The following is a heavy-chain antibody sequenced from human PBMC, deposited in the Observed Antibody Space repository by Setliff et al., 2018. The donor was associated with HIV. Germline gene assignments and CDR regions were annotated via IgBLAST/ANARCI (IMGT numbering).Heavy chain of an antibody. CDR1: GYSISSGYY. Sequence: PSETLSLTCAVSGYSISSGYYWSWIRQPPGKGLEWIGYTYYGGSTKYNPSLRSRVTISADTSKNQFSLKLTSVTAADTAVYYCATYSSAWFEFFQHWGLGTLVTVS. V-gene: IGHV4-61*01. CDR2: TYYGGST. J-gene: IGHJ1*01. D-gene: IGHD6-19*01. CDR3: ATYSSAWFEFFQH.